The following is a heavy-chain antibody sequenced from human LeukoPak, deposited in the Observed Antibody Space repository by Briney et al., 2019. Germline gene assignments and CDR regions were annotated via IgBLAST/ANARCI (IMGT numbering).Heavy chain of an antibody. Sequence: SETLSLTCTVSGGSISSYYWSWIRQPPGKGLEWIGYIYYSGSTYYNPSLKSRVTISVDTSKNQFSLKLSSVTAADTAVYYCARLAYYDFWSGYYRPRDAFDIWGQGTMVTVSS. CDR2: IYYSGST. CDR3: ARLAYYDFWSGYYRPRDAFDI. D-gene: IGHD3-3*01. V-gene: IGHV4-59*12. CDR1: GGSISSYY. J-gene: IGHJ3*02.